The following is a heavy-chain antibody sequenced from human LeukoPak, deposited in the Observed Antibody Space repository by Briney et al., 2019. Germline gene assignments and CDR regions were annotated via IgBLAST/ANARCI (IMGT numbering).Heavy chain of an antibody. CDR3: ARHRSGGSQDDAFDI. J-gene: IGHJ3*02. CDR2: IKKDGSEK. D-gene: IGHD2-15*01. Sequence: PGGTLRLSCAASGFTFSSYGMSWVRQAPGKGLEWVADIKKDGSEKYYVDSVKGRFTISRQNAKNSLFLQMNSLRAEDTAVYYCARHRSGGSQDDAFDIWGQGTMVTVSS. V-gene: IGHV3-7*01. CDR1: GFTFSSYG.